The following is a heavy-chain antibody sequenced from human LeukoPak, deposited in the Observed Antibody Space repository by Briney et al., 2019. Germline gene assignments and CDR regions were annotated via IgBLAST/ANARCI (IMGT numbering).Heavy chain of an antibody. Sequence: GGSVRLSCAASGFTFSSYAMSWVRQAPGKGLEWVSAISGSGGNTYYADSVKGRFTISRDNSKNTLYLQMNSLRAEDTAVYYCAKDRRAGSYDYWGQGTLVTVSS. CDR2: ISGSGGNT. J-gene: IGHJ4*02. CDR1: GFTFSSYA. D-gene: IGHD3-10*01. CDR3: AKDRRAGSYDY. V-gene: IGHV3-23*01.